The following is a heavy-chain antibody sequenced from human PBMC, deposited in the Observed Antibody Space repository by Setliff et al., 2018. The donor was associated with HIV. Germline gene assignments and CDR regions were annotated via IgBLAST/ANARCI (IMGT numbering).Heavy chain of an antibody. J-gene: IGHJ4*02. D-gene: IGHD1-7*01. CDR2: IKQDGSEN. CDR1: GFTFSTHW. CDR3: VRSELLGRRYHFNY. V-gene: IGHV3-7*03. Sequence: GGSLRLSCVASGFTFSTHWMSWVRQAPGKGLEWVANIKQDGSENHYVDSVRGRFTISRVNAKSSLHLQMNSLRAEDTAVYYCVRSELLGRRYHFNYWGQGTLVTVSS.